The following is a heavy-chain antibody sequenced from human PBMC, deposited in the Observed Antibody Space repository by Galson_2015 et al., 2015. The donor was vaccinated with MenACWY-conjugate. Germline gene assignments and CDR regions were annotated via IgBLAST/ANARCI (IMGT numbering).Heavy chain of an antibody. J-gene: IGHJ6*03. CDR3: AKDVYMDV. V-gene: IGHV3-23*01. CDR2: ISDSGAAT. CDR1: GFTFRQYA. Sequence: SLRLSCAVSGFTFRQYAMSRVRQAPGTGLEWVAIISDSGAATHYIDSVKGRFTISRGNSKNTLYLQMSRLRAEDTALYYCAKDVYMDVWGKGTTVSVSS.